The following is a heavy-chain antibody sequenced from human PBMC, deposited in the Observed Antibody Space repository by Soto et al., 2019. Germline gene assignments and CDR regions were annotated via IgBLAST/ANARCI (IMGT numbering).Heavy chain of an antibody. Sequence: QLQLQESGSGLVKPSQTLSLTCAVSGGSISSGGYSWSGIRQPPGKGLEWIGYVYHSGSTYYNPSLKSRVTISVYRSKNQFSLKLSSVNAADTAVYYCAAGGGLPRYYWGQGTLVTVSS. CDR2: VYHSGST. CDR1: GGSISSGGYS. J-gene: IGHJ4*02. D-gene: IGHD5-12*01. CDR3: AAGGGLPRYY. V-gene: IGHV4-30-2*01.